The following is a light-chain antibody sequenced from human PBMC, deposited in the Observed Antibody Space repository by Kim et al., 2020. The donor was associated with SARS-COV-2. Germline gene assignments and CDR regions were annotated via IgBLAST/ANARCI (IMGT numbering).Light chain of an antibody. V-gene: IGLV2-8*01. CDR3: SSYAGSDNYV. CDR1: SGDVGGYNS. Sequence: GQSVTISCTGTSGDVGGYNSVSWYQPHPGKAPKLMIYEVTKRPSGVPDRFSGSKSDNTASLTVSGLQAEDEADYYCSSYAGSDNYVFGTGTKVTVL. CDR2: EVT. J-gene: IGLJ1*01.